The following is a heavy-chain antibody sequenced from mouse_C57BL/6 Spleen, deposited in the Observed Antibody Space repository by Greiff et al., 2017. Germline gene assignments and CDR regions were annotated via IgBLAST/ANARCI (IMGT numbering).Heavy chain of an antibody. CDR2: INPGSGGT. D-gene: IGHD2-4*01. CDR3: AHDSDCAMDY. Sequence: QVQLQQSGAELVRPGTSVKVSCKASGYAFTNYLIEWVKQRPGQGLEWIGVINPGSGGTNYNETFKGKATLTADKSSSTAYMQLSSLTSEDSAVYFCAHDSDCAMDYWGQGTSVTVSS. V-gene: IGHV1-54*01. J-gene: IGHJ4*01. CDR1: GYAFTNYL.